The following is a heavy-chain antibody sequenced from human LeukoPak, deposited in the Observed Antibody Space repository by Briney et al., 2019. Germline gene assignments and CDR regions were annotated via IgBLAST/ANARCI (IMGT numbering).Heavy chain of an antibody. CDR1: GFTFSSYA. CDR3: AKSPLLWFGELLLYFDY. J-gene: IGHJ4*02. V-gene: IGHV3-23*01. Sequence: GGSLRLSCAASGFTFSSYAMSWVRQAPGKGLEWVSAISGSGGSTYYAGSVKGRFTISRDNSKNTLYLQMNSLRAEDTAVYYCAKSPLLWFGELLLYFDYWGQGTLVTVSS. D-gene: IGHD3-10*01. CDR2: ISGSGGST.